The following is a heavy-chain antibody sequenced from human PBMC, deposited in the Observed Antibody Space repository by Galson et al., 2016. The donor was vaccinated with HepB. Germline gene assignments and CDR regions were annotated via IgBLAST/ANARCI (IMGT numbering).Heavy chain of an antibody. D-gene: IGHD3-10*01. CDR1: GYTFTNYG. CDR2: ISAYNGST. J-gene: IGHJ6*02. CDR3: ARDDRVYYDSGTYHKNFGMDV. V-gene: IGHV1-18*01. Sequence: SVKVSCKASGYTFTNYGVSWVRQAPGQGLEWMGWISAYNGSTNFAQKFQGRVTMTTDTSTNTAYTELRSLRSDDTAVFYCARDDRVYYDSGTYHKNFGMDVWGQGTTVTVSS.